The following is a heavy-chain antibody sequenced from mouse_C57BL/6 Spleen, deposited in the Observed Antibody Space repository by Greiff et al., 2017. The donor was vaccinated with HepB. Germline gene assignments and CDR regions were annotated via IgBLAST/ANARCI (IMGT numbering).Heavy chain of an antibody. V-gene: IGHV1-50*01. CDR1: GYTFPSYW. J-gene: IGHJ4*01. D-gene: IGHD1-1*01. CDR3: ARSLLLLRYAMDY. CDR2: IDPSDSYT. Sequence: QVQLKQPGAELVKPGASVKLSCKASGYTFPSYWMQWVKQRPGQGLEWIGEIDPSDSYTNYNQKFKGKATLTVDTSSSTAYMQLSSLTSEDSAVYYCARSLLLLRYAMDYWGQGTSVTVSS.